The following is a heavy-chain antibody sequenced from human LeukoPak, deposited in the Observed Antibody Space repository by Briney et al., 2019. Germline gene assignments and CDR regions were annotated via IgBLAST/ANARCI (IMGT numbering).Heavy chain of an antibody. CDR1: GGSISSSNW. D-gene: IGHD2-15*01. Sequence: SETLSLTCAVSGGSISSSNWWSWVRQPPGKGLEWIGEIYHSGSTNYNPSLKSRVTISVDKSKNQFSLKLSSVTAADTAVYYCARDNIVVVAATKAYYFDYWGQGTLVTVSS. V-gene: IGHV4-4*02. J-gene: IGHJ4*02. CDR3: ARDNIVVVAATKAYYFDY. CDR2: IYHSGST.